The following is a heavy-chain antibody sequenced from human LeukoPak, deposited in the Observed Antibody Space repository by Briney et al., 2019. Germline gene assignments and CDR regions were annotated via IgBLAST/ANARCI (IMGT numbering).Heavy chain of an antibody. Sequence: GGSLRLSCAASGFTFNNHAMNWVRQAPGKGLEWVSTISDTADNTYAADSVKGRFTISRDNSKNTLSLQMNRLRVEDTAVYYCARRGGSNGWGAFDIWGQGTIVTVSS. D-gene: IGHD6-19*01. J-gene: IGHJ3*02. CDR1: GFTFNNHA. CDR3: ARRGGSNGWGAFDI. V-gene: IGHV3-23*01. CDR2: ISDTADNT.